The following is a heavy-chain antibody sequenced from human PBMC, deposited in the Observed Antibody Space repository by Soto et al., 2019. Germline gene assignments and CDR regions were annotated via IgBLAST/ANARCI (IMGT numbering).Heavy chain of an antibody. V-gene: IGHV1-18*01. CDR3: ARGRYGDY. D-gene: IGHD1-1*01. CDR2: ISAHNGNT. CDR1: GYTFTSYG. J-gene: IGHJ4*02. Sequence: QVHLVQSGAEVKKPGASVKVSCKASGYTFTSYGITWVRQAPGQGLEWMGWISAHNGNTDYAQKLQGRVIVTRDTSTSTADMELRSLRADDTAVYYGARGRYGDYWGQGALVTVSS.